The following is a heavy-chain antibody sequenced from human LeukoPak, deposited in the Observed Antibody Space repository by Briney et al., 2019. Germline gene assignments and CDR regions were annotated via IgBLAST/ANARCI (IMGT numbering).Heavy chain of an antibody. CDR1: GYTFTSYG. D-gene: IGHD3-22*01. V-gene: IGHV1-69*13. J-gene: IGHJ4*02. CDR2: IIPIFGTA. Sequence: GASVKVSCKASGYTFTSYGISWVRQAPGQGLEWMGGIIPIFGTANYAQKFQGRVTITADESTSTAYMELSSLRSEDTAVYYCARDAISGYYWVYWGQGTLVTVSS. CDR3: ARDAISGYYWVY.